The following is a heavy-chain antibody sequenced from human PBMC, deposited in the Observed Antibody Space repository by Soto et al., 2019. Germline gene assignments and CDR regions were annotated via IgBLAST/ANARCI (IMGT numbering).Heavy chain of an antibody. Sequence: GESLKISCKGSGYSFTSYWISWVRQMPGKGLEWMGRIDPSDSYTNYSPSFQGHVTISADKSISTAYLQWSSLKVSDTAMYYCARLTTSTQQLLLFDYYYGMDVWGQGTTVTVSS. V-gene: IGHV5-10-1*01. CDR3: ARLTTSTQQLLLFDYYYGMDV. D-gene: IGHD6-13*01. J-gene: IGHJ6*02. CDR2: IDPSDSYT. CDR1: GYSFTSYW.